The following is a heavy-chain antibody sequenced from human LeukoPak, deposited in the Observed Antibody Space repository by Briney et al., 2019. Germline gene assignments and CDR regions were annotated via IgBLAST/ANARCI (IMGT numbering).Heavy chain of an antibody. CDR2: ISTSGSSI. D-gene: IGHD1-26*01. V-gene: IGHV3-11*04. Sequence: GGSLRLSCAASGFTFSDCYMGWIRQAPGKGLEWVSYISTSGSSIYYADSVKGRFTISRDNAKNSLYLQMNSLRAEDTAVYYCVRDPYSGSYSAYYYYYMDVWGKGTTVTVSS. J-gene: IGHJ6*03. CDR3: VRDPYSGSYSAYYYYYMDV. CDR1: GFTFSDCY.